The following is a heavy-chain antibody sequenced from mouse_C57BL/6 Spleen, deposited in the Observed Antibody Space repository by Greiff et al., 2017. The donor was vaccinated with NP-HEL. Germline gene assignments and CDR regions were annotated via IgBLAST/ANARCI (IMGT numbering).Heavy chain of an antibody. CDR2: IDPSDSYT. CDR3: ARGGKFYFDY. V-gene: IGHV1-50*01. J-gene: IGHJ2*01. D-gene: IGHD1-3*01. CDR1: GYTFTSYW. Sequence: VQLQQSGAELVKPGASVKLSCKASGYTFTSYWMQWVKQRPGQGLEWIGEIDPSDSYTNYNQKFKGKATLTVDTSSSTAYMQLSSLTSEDSAVYYCARGGKFYFDYWGQGTTLTVSS.